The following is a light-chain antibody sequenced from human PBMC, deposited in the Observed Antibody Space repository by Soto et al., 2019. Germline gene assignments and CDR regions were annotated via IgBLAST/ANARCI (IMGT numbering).Light chain of an antibody. J-gene: IGLJ3*02. CDR1: SSDVGAYNL. V-gene: IGLV2-23*01. CDR2: EGS. Sequence: QSALTQPASVSGSPEQSITISCTGTSSDVGAYNLVSWYQQHSGKAPKLIIYEGSKRPPGISHRFSGSKSDNTASLTISGLRAEDEAHYHCCSYAGSRTFVFGGGTKLTVL. CDR3: CSYAGSRTFV.